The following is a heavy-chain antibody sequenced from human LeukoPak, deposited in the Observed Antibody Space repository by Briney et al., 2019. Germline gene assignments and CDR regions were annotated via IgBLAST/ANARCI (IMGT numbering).Heavy chain of an antibody. D-gene: IGHD3-10*01. V-gene: IGHV3-30*18. CDR3: AKVAMVRGVITRYYYYGMDV. Sequence: GGSLRLSCAASGFTFSSYGMHWVRQAPGKGLEWVAVISYDGSNKYYADSVKGRFTISRDNSKNSLYLQMNSLRAEDTALYYCAKVAMVRGVITRYYYYGMDVWGKGTTVTVSS. J-gene: IGHJ6*04. CDR2: ISYDGSNK. CDR1: GFTFSSYG.